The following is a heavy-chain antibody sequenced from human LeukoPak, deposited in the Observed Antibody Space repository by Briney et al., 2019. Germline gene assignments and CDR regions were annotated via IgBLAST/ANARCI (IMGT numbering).Heavy chain of an antibody. CDR1: GFTFDDYA. J-gene: IGHJ5*02. CDR3: ARDRYGWFDP. V-gene: IGHV3-9*01. D-gene: IGHD1-1*01. Sequence: PGRSLRLSCAASGFTFDDYAMHWVRQAPGKGLEWVSGISWNSGSIGYADSVKGRFTISRDNSKNTLYLQMNSLRAEDTAVYYCARDRYGWFDPWGQGTLVTVSS. CDR2: ISWNSGSI.